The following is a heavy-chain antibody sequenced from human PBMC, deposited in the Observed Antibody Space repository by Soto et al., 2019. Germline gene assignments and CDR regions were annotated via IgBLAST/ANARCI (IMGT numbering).Heavy chain of an antibody. D-gene: IGHD6-13*01. J-gene: IGHJ6*02. CDR3: ARRAAAEDYYYGMDV. CDR1: GGTFSSYA. CDR2: IIPIFGTA. V-gene: IGHV1-69*01. Sequence: VKVSCKASGGTFSSYAISWVRQAPGQGLEWMGGIIPIFGTANYAQKFQGRVTITADESTSTAYMELSSLRSEDTAVYYCARRAAAEDYYYGMDVWGQGTTVTVSS.